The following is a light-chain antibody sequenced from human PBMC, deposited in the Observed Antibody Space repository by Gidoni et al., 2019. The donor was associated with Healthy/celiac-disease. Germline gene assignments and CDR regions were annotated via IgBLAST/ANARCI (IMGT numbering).Light chain of an antibody. CDR3: QLYYSTPLT. V-gene: IGKV1-NL1*01. J-gene: IGKJ4*01. CDR1: QGISHS. Sequence: DIQMTQSPSSLSASVGDRGTIPCGASQGISHSLAWYQQKPGKAPKLLLYAASRLESGVPSRFSGSGSGTDYTLTISSLQPQDFATYSCQLYYSTPLTFGCGTKVEIK. CDR2: AAS.